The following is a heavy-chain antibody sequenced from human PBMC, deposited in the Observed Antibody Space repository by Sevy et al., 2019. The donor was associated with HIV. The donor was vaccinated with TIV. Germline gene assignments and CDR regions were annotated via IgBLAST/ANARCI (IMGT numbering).Heavy chain of an antibody. CDR2: IYYSRST. CDR1: GGSISSSSYY. CDR3: ARHVPAVPRNPPYSSSWKGVSVAFDI. J-gene: IGHJ3*02. D-gene: IGHD6-13*01. V-gene: IGHV4-39*01. Sequence: SETLSLTCTVSGGSISSSSYYWGWIRQPPGKGLEWIGSIYYSRSTYYNPSLKSRVTISVDTSKNQFSLKLSSVTAADTALYYCARHVPAVPRNPPYSSSWKGVSVAFDIWVQGTMVTVS.